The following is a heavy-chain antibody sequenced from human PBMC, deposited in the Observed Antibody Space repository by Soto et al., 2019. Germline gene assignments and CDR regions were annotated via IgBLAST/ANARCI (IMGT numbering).Heavy chain of an antibody. J-gene: IGHJ4*02. CDR1: GYTFSNYG. CDR3: ARDSPPVDY. V-gene: IGHV1-18*01. CDR2: INAYNGNT. Sequence: QVQLVQSGAEVRKPGASVKVSCKACGYTFSNYGISWVRQAPGQGIAWMGWINAYNGNTKYAQKLHGRVTMTTDTSTSTAYMELRSLRSDDTAVYYCARDSPPVDYWGQGTLVTVSS.